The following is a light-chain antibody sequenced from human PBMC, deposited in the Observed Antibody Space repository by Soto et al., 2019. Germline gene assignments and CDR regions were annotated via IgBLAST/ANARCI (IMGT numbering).Light chain of an antibody. CDR1: EDISSY. V-gene: IGKV1-9*01. J-gene: IGKJ5*01. CDR3: QQFKNYTIT. CDR2: AAS. Sequence: IQLTQSPSSLSASVGDRATFTCCASEDISSYLVWYQKKQGAAPKLLIYAASALHSGVPSRLRGSGYGTDLTITISSINNEDFEVYLCQQFKNYTITFGQGTRLEIK.